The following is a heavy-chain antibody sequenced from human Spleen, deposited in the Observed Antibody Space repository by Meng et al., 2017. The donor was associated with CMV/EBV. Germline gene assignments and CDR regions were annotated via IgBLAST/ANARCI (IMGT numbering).Heavy chain of an antibody. CDR2: INPNSGGT. J-gene: IGHJ5*02. CDR3: ARSAVVVPAAIDNWFDP. D-gene: IGHD2-2*01. CDR1: GYTFTGYY. V-gene: IGHV1-2*02. Sequence: QVQLVQSGAAVKKPGASLTVSCNASGYTFTGYYMHWVRQAPGQGLEWMGWINPNSGGTNYAQKFQGRVTMTRDTSISTAYMALSRLRSDDTAVYYCARSAVVVPAAIDNWFDPWGQGTLVTVSA.